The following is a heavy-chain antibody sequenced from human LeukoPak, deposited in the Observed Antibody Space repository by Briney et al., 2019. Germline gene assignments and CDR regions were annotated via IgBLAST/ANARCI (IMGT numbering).Heavy chain of an antibody. D-gene: IGHD2-15*01. CDR1: GYRFTSYW. CDR3: ARRYCSGGSCYNFDY. J-gene: IGHJ4*02. Sequence: GESLKISCKGSGYRFTSYWIGWVRQMPGKGLEWMGIIYPGDSDTRYSPSFQGQVTISADKSISTAYLQWSSLKASDTAMYYRARRYCSGGSCYNFDYWGQGTLVTVSS. CDR2: IYPGDSDT. V-gene: IGHV5-51*01.